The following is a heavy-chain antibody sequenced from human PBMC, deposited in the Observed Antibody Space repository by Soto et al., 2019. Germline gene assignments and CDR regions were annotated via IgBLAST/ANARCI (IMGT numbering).Heavy chain of an antibody. J-gene: IGHJ6*03. CDR3: AACSRFTMVRGVMYYDQYLDV. CDR1: GFSPTSSA. D-gene: IGHD3-10*01. Sequence: TTVKVSCKASGFSPTSSAMQWVRQARGQRLEWIGWSVGGRGYPNCAQKFQEGVTITRCRYTSTAYRELSSQGSEDTVVYYCAACSRFTMVRGVMYYDQYLDVWRKGTTVNVCS. CDR2: SVGGRGYP. V-gene: IGHV1-58*02.